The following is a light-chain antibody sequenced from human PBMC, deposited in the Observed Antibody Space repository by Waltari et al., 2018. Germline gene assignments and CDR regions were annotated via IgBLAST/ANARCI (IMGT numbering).Light chain of an antibody. CDR3: QQYYSGPPHT. CDR1: QSISRW. V-gene: IGKV1-5*03. J-gene: IGKJ2*01. CDR2: KAS. Sequence: DIQMTQSPSTLSASVGDRVTITCRASQSISRWLAWYQQKPGKAPELLICKASSLESGAPLRFSGSGSGTEFTLTISSLQAEDVAVYYCQQYYSGPPHTFGQGTKLEIK.